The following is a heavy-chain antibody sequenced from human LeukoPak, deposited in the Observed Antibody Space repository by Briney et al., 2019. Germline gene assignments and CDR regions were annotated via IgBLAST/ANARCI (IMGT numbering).Heavy chain of an antibody. CDR2: ISAYNGNT. D-gene: IGHD3-22*01. Sequence: ASVKVSCKASGYTFTSYGISWVRQAPGQGLEWMGWISAYNGNTTYAQKPQGRVTMTTDPVTSTAYMELRSLRSDDTAVYYCARDRIHYYYDSPFDPWGQGTLVTVSS. CDR1: GYTFTSYG. V-gene: IGHV1-18*01. J-gene: IGHJ5*02. CDR3: ARDRIHYYYDSPFDP.